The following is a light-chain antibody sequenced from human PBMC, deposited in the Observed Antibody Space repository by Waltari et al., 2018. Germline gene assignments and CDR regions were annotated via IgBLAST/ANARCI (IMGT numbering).Light chain of an antibody. CDR1: STTITNY. CDR3: ATWDDSLNGWV. Sequence: QSVLTQPPSASGAPGQEVSISCSGGSTTITNYVFWYQQFPGTAPKLIVCKDYERPSGVPDRFSGSKSGTSASLAISGLRSDDEADYYCATWDDSLNGWVFGGGTKLTVL. CDR2: KDY. V-gene: IGLV1-47*01. J-gene: IGLJ3*02.